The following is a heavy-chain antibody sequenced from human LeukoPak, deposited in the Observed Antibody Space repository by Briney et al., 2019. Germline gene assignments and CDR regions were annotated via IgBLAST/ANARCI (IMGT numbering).Heavy chain of an antibody. D-gene: IGHD6-13*01. V-gene: IGHV4-61*02. CDR1: GGSISTGSYY. CDR2: IYTSGST. CDR3: ARDDGAAGGEALDY. J-gene: IGHJ4*02. Sequence: PSQTLSLTCIVSGGSISTGSYYWSWIRQPAGKGLEWIGRIYTSGSTNYNPSLKSRVTISADTSKNQFSLKLSSVSAADTAVYYCARDDGAAGGEALDYWGQGTLVTVSS.